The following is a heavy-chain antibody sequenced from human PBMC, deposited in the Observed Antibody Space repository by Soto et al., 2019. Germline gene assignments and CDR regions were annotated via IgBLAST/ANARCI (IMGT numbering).Heavy chain of an antibody. Sequence: QVQLQESGPGLVKPSGTLSLTCAVSSGSISSSNWWSWVRQPPGKGLEWIGEIYHSGSTNYNPSLKSLVTISVDKSKNQFSLKLSSVTAADTAVYYCARLRGYSGYDHFYDYWGQGTLVTVSS. CDR1: SGSISSSNW. D-gene: IGHD5-12*01. V-gene: IGHV4-4*02. CDR3: ARLRGYSGYDHFYDY. J-gene: IGHJ4*02. CDR2: IYHSGST.